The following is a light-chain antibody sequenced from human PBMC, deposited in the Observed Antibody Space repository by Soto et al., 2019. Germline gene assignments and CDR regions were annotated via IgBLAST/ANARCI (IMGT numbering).Light chain of an antibody. Sequence: QSVLTQPPSASGSPGQSVTISCTGTSSDVGRYNYVSWYQQHPGKAPKLIIYEVTKRPSGVPDRFSGSKSGNTASLTVSGLQAEDEGDYYCNSYAGSNTYVFGTGTRSPS. V-gene: IGLV2-8*01. CDR2: EVT. J-gene: IGLJ1*01. CDR1: SSDVGRYNY. CDR3: NSYAGSNTYV.